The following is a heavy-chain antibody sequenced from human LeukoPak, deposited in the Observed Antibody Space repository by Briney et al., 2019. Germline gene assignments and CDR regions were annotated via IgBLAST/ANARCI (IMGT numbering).Heavy chain of an antibody. CDR3: ARALSGYYDYYYYMDV. V-gene: IGHV1-69*06. Sequence: WASVKVSCKASGGTFSSYAISWVRQAPGQGLEWMGGIIPIFGTANYAQKFQGRVTITADKSTSTAYMELSSLRSEDTAVYYCARALSGYYDYYYYMDVWGKGTTVTVSS. J-gene: IGHJ6*03. CDR1: GGTFSSYA. D-gene: IGHD3-3*01. CDR2: IIPIFGTA.